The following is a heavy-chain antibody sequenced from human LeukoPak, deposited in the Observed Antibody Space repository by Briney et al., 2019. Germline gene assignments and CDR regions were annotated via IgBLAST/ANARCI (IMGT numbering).Heavy chain of an antibody. CDR2: ISASGSST. CDR1: GFSFTNYG. V-gene: IGHV3-23*01. J-gene: IGHJ4*02. D-gene: IGHD3-3*01. Sequence: GGSLRLSCAASGFSFTNYGMSWVRQAPGKGLEWVSFISASGSSTHYADSVKGRFTISRDNSKNTVHLQINSLRAEDTATYYCAKGAQYDFWSGYTIGYFDVWGQGTLVSVSS. CDR3: AKGAQYDFWSGYTIGYFDV.